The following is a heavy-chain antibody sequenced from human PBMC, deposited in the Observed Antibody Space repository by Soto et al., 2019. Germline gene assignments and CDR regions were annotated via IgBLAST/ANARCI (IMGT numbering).Heavy chain of an antibody. CDR1: GYTFTGYY. Sequence: ASVKVSCKASGYTFTGYYMHWVRQAPGQGLEWMGWISANNGNTNYAQKLQGRVTMTTDTSTSTAYMELRSLRSDDTAVYYCARDCQWSSSPYGGFDPWGQGTLVTVSS. V-gene: IGHV1-18*04. J-gene: IGHJ5*02. D-gene: IGHD6-6*01. CDR3: ARDCQWSSSPYGGFDP. CDR2: ISANNGNT.